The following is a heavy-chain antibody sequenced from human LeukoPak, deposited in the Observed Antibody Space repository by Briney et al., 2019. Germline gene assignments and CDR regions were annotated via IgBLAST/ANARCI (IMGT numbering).Heavy chain of an antibody. Sequence: QSGGSLRLSCAASGFIFRNYGMNWVRQAPGKGLEWVAVIWYDGSKKYYADSVKGRFTISRDNSKNILYLQMSSLRAEDTALYYCARDPSTSYYFDYWGQGTLVTVSS. V-gene: IGHV3-33*01. CDR3: ARDPSTSYYFDY. J-gene: IGHJ4*02. CDR2: IWYDGSKK. CDR1: GFIFRNYG.